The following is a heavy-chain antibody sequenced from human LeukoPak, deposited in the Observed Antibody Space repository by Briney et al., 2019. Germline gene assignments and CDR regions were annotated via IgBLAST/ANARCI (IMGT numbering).Heavy chain of an antibody. V-gene: IGHV4-39*07. CDR1: GGSISSSSYY. D-gene: IGHD3-3*01. J-gene: IGHJ2*01. Sequence: PSETLSLTCTVSGGSISSSSYYWGWIRQPPGKGLEWIGSIYYSGSTYYNPSLKSRVTISVDTSKNQFSLKLSSVTAADTAVYYCARRIFGVVTYWYFDLWGRGTLVTVSS. CDR2: IYYSGST. CDR3: ARRIFGVVTYWYFDL.